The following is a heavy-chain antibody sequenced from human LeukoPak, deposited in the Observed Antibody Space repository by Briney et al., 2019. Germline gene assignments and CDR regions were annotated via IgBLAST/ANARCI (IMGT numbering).Heavy chain of an antibody. J-gene: IGHJ4*02. V-gene: IGHV3-66*01. Sequence: GGSLRLSCAASGFTVSSNYMSSVRQAPGKGLEWVSVIYSGGSTYYADSVKGRFTISRDNSKNTLYLQMNSLRAEDTAVYYCARESNYYDSSGYIDYWGQGTLVTVSS. D-gene: IGHD3-22*01. CDR1: GFTVSSNY. CDR3: ARESNYYDSSGYIDY. CDR2: IYSGGST.